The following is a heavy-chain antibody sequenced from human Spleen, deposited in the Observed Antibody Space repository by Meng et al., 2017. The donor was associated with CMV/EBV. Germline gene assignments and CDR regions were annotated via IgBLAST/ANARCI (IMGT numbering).Heavy chain of an antibody. CDR2: IRYDGGNK. D-gene: IGHD6-19*01. CDR3: AKTGSGWFTDY. V-gene: IGHV3-30*02. CDR1: GFGFSAFA. J-gene: IGHJ4*02. Sequence: LSLTCVASGFGFSAFAMQWVRQTPGKGLEWVALIRYDGGNKYYADSVKGRFTISRDNSKHTLSLQMNTLRPEDTAVYFCAKTGSGWFTDYWGQGTLVTVSS.